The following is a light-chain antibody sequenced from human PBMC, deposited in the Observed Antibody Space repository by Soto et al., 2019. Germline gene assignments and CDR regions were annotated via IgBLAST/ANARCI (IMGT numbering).Light chain of an antibody. CDR3: AAWDDSLNGAV. Sequence: QSVLTQPPSASGTPGQRVTISCSGSSSNIGSNAVNWYQQLPGTAPKVLIYSNNQRPSGVPDRFSGSKSGTSAFLAISGLQSEDEADYYCAAWDDSLNGAVFGGGTKVTVL. J-gene: IGLJ2*01. CDR1: SSNIGSNA. CDR2: SNN. V-gene: IGLV1-44*01.